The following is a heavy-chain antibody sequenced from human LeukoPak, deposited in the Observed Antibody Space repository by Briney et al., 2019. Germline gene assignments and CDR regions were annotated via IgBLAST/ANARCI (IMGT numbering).Heavy chain of an antibody. CDR1: GFSLTSGYY. Sequence: SETLSLTCDVLGFSLTSGYYWGWIRQPPGKGLEWIGHVYHSESPYYNPSLKSRVTISIDRSKDHLYLRLNSVTAADTAVYYCAREPPTGTTGDNWFDPWGQGTLVTVSS. CDR3: AREPPTGTTGDNWFDP. J-gene: IGHJ5*02. CDR2: VYHSESP. D-gene: IGHD4-11*01. V-gene: IGHV4-38-2*02.